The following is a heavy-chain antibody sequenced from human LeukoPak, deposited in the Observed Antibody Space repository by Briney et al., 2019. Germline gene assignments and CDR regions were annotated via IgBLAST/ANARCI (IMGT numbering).Heavy chain of an antibody. J-gene: IGHJ3*02. Sequence: GGSLRLSCAASGFTFTSYSMSWVRQAPGKGLEWVANIKQDGSEKYYVDSVKGRFTISRDNAKTSLYLQMNSLRAEDTAVYYCARDVLAAGATGTFDIWGQGTMVTVSS. CDR1: GFTFTSYS. V-gene: IGHV3-7*03. CDR2: IKQDGSEK. D-gene: IGHD1-14*01. CDR3: ARDVLAAGATGTFDI.